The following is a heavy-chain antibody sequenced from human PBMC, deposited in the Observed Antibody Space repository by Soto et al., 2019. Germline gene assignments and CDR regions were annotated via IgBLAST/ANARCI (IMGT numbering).Heavy chain of an antibody. CDR1: GYTFDNYW. Sequence: EVQLVQSGAEVKKTGESLKISCKGSGYTFDNYWIGWVRQMPGKGLEWMGIIYPGDPDARYSPSFQGQVTLSVDKSISTAYLQWSSLKASDTAMYYCATQRYNSGWYHANPFDYWGQGTLVTVSS. D-gene: IGHD6-19*01. CDR3: ATQRYNSGWYHANPFDY. V-gene: IGHV5-51*01. J-gene: IGHJ4*02. CDR2: IYPGDPDA.